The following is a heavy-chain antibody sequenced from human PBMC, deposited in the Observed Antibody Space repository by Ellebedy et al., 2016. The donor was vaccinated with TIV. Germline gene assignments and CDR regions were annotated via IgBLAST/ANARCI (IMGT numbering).Heavy chain of an antibody. Sequence: PGGSLRLSCEASGIIVSDYFMNWVRQAPGKGLEWVSVLYPDAKTNYTDSVNGRFIVSRDSSKNTLYLQMNSLTAEDTAVYYCARDPGGGGDFGVNWFDPWGQGTLVTVSS. CDR2: LYPDAKT. V-gene: IGHV3-66*01. D-gene: IGHD2-21*01. CDR1: GIIVSDYF. CDR3: ARDPGGGGDFGVNWFDP. J-gene: IGHJ5*02.